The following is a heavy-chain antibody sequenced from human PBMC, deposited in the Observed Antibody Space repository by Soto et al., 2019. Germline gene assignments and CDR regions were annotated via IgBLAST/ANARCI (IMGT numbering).Heavy chain of an antibody. J-gene: IGHJ4*02. V-gene: IGHV5-51*01. Sequence: GESLKISFKGSGYSFVSDWIAWVRQMPGKGLEWMGSIYPGDSDTTYSPSIQGQVAISADKSSTTVYLQWNTLKASDTAMYYCAKTDGYEVEYWGQGTQVTVSS. D-gene: IGHD5-18*01. CDR3: AKTDGYEVEY. CDR2: IYPGDSDT. CDR1: GYSFVSDW.